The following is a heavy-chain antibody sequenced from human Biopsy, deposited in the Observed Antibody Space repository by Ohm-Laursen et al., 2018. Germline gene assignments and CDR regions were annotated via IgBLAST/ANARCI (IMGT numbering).Heavy chain of an antibody. V-gene: IGHV4-59*11. D-gene: IGHD4/OR15-4a*01. CDR1: GGSFTGHY. CDR3: ARGSNDFGGLYFPR. Sequence: GTLSLTWPVSGGSFTGHYWSWIRQPPGKGLEWIGHISYTGYTSYNAPLKSRVTISVDTSRNHFPLRLSSLTAVDTAVYYCARGSNDFGGLYFPRWGQGTLLTVSS. CDR2: ISYTGYT. J-gene: IGHJ4*02.